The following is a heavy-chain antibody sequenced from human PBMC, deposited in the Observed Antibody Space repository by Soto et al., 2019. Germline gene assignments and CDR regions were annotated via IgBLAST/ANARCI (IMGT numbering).Heavy chain of an antibody. J-gene: IGHJ4*02. V-gene: IGHV3-48*01. CDR2: ISSSSSTI. Sequence: EVQLVESGGGLVQPGGSLRLSCAASGFTFSSYSMNWVRQAPGKGLEWVSYISSSSSTIYYADSVKGRFTISRDNAKNSLYQQMNSLRAEDTAVYYCARVYYDILTGDPSNFDYWGQGTLVTVSS. CDR1: GFTFSSYS. D-gene: IGHD3-9*01. CDR3: ARVYYDILTGDPSNFDY.